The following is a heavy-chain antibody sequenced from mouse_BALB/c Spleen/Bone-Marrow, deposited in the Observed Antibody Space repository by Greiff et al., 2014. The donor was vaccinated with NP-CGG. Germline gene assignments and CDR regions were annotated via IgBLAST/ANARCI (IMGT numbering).Heavy chain of an antibody. V-gene: IGHV1-87*01. J-gene: IGHJ4*01. Sequence: VQLQQSGAELARPGASVKLSCKASGYTFTSYWMQWVKQRPGQGLQWIGAIYPGDGDTRYTQKFRGKATLTADKSPNTAYMQLSSLTSEDSAVYFCASPYGNYDAMDYWGQGTSVTVSS. D-gene: IGHD2-1*01. CDR1: GYTFTSYW. CDR2: IYPGDGDT. CDR3: ASPYGNYDAMDY.